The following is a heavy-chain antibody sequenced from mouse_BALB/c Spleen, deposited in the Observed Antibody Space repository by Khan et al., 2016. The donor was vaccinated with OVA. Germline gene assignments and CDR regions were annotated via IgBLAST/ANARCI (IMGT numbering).Heavy chain of an antibody. J-gene: IGHJ4*01. CDR1: GFSFTTYG. Sequence: QVQLKESGPGLVAPLQSLSITCTVSGFSFTTYGVSWVRPPPGKGLEWLGIIWGYGSTNYHSALISRLSISTDNSKSQVFFTLNSLQTDDTATYYCAKFIYSGLDRYGMDYWGQGTSVTVSS. CDR3: AKFIYSGLDRYGMDY. CDR2: IWGYGST. V-gene: IGHV2-3*01. D-gene: IGHD2-1*01.